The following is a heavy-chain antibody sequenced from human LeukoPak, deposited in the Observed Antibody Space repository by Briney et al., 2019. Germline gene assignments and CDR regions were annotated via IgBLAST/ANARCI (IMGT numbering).Heavy chain of an antibody. CDR3: ARGVNPAAGRFDP. J-gene: IGHJ5*02. CDR2: INHSGST. V-gene: IGHV4-34*01. CDR1: GGSFSGYY. Sequence: SETLSLTCAVYGGSFSGYYWSWIRQPPGKGLEWIGEINHSGSTNYNPSLKSRVTISVDTSKNQFSLKLSSVTAADTAVYYCARGVNPAAGRFDPWGQGTLVTVSS. D-gene: IGHD6-25*01.